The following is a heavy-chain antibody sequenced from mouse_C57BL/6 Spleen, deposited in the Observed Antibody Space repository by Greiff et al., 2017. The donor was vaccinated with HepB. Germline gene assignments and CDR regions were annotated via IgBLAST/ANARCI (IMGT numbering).Heavy chain of an antibody. CDR1: GYSITSGYD. CDR2: ISYSGST. CDR3: ARGSSYLYYFDY. D-gene: IGHD1-1*01. V-gene: IGHV3-1*01. J-gene: IGHJ2*01. Sequence: EVQVVESGPGMVKPSQSLSLTCTVTGYSITSGYDWHWIRHFPGNKLEWMGYISYSGSTNYNPSLKSRISITHDTSKNHFFLKLNSVTTEDTATYYCARGSSYLYYFDYWGQGTTLTVSS.